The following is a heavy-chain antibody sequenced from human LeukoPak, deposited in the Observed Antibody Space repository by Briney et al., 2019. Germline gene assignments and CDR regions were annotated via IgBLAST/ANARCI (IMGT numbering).Heavy chain of an antibody. V-gene: IGHV3-33*01. Sequence: GGSLRLSCAASGFTFSLYGMHWVRQAPGKGLEWVALISNDGSKTYYADSVKGRFTISRDNSKNTVYLQVSSLRADDTAVYYCARVLSGYVDYWGQGTLVTVSS. CDR2: ISNDGSKT. CDR1: GFTFSLYG. J-gene: IGHJ4*02. D-gene: IGHD1-26*01. CDR3: ARVLSGYVDY.